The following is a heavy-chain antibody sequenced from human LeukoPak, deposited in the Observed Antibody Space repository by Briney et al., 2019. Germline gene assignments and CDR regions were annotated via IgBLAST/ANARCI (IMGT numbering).Heavy chain of an antibody. Sequence: ASVKVSCKASGYTFISYGISWVRQAPGQGLEWMGWITTYNGITNSAQKLQGRVTMATDTSTSTAYMELRSLRSDDTAVYYCARVSKYYDFWSGYSGFDYWGQGTLVTVSS. D-gene: IGHD3-3*01. CDR2: ITTYNGIT. J-gene: IGHJ4*02. CDR3: ARVSKYYDFWSGYSGFDY. CDR1: GYTFISYG. V-gene: IGHV1-18*01.